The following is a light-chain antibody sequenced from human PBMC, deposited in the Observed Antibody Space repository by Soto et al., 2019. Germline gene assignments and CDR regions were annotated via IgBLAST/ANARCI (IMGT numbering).Light chain of an antibody. CDR3: KKYHNLPRKFR. Sequence: DIQMTQSPSSLSASVGDRVTITCRASQGISTYLNWCQQKPGKAPKLLIYAASSLQSGVPSRFSGSGYQTYVTLAVRSLQPEDFATYYCKKYHNLPRKFRLGPRAQVDIK. V-gene: IGKV1-39*01. J-gene: IGKJ3*01. CDR2: AAS. CDR1: QGISTY.